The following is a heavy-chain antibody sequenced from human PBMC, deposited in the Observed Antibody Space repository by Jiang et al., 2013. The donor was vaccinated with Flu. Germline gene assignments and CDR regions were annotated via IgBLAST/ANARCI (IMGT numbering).Heavy chain of an antibody. CDR3: ITVTVAPGH. CDR2: LHVGGMGT. V-gene: IGHV3-23*01. D-gene: IGHD4-17*01. CDR1: GFTFSAYG. Sequence: VQLLESGGGLVQPGGSLRLSCAASGFTFSAYGMSWVRQAPGKGLEWLSTLHVGGMGTFYADSVKGRFTISRDNSRNTLFLQMNSLRAEDTAVYYCITVTVAPGHWGQGNPGHRLF. J-gene: IGHJ4*02.